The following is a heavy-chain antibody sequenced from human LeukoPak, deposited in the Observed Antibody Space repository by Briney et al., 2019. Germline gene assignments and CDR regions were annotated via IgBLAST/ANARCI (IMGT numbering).Heavy chain of an antibody. V-gene: IGHV3-21*01. CDR2: ISGSSSYI. CDR3: ARVPSDY. Sequence: KTGGSLRLSCAASGFTFSSYSMNWVRQAQGRGLEWVSSISGSSSYIYYADSVKGRFTISRDNAKNSLYLQMNSLRAEDTAVYYCARVPSDYWSQGTLVTVSS. CDR1: GFTFSSYS. J-gene: IGHJ4*02.